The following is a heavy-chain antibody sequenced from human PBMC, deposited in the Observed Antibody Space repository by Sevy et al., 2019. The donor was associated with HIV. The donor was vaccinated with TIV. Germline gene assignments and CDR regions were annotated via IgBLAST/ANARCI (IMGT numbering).Heavy chain of an antibody. Sequence: GGSLRLSCAASGFTFSKYSMSWGLQPPGKGLEWVSTLSFGCGEINYADSVKGRFTISRDNSKSSVYLQMTNLSPEDTAVHYCAREGCTKPHDYWGQGTVVTVSS. CDR2: LSFGCGEI. V-gene: IGHV3-23*01. D-gene: IGHD2-8*01. CDR1: GFTFSKYS. J-gene: IGHJ4*02. CDR3: AREGCTKPHDY.